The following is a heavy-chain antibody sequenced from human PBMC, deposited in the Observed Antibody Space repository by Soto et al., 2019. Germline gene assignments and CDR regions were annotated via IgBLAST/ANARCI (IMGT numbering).Heavy chain of an antibody. CDR3: AREAPEPYSSPPRYYYYGMDV. CDR2: ISYDGSNK. CDR1: GFTFSSYW. D-gene: IGHD6-13*01. Sequence: WGSLRLSCAASGFTFSSYWMSWVRQAPCKWLEWVAVISYDGSNKYYADSVKFRFTISRDNSKNTLYLQMNSLRAEDTAVYYCAREAPEPYSSPPRYYYYGMDVWGQGTTVTVSS. J-gene: IGHJ6*02. V-gene: IGHV3-30-3*01.